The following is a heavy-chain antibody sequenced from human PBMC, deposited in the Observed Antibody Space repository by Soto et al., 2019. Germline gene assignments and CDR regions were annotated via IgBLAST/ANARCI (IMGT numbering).Heavy chain of an antibody. CDR2: IWSDGSEK. CDR3: GRDPKTGWAYGLDV. CDR1: GFNFGNYA. J-gene: IGHJ6*02. D-gene: IGHD3-9*01. V-gene: IGHV3-33*01. Sequence: QEQLVESGGGVVQPGQSLRLACATSGFNFGNYAMHWVRQAPGKGLEWLAVIWSDGSEKFYADSVKGRFTISRDSSKNTLYLQMNSLRAEDTATYYCGRDPKTGWAYGLDVWGQGTTVTVSS.